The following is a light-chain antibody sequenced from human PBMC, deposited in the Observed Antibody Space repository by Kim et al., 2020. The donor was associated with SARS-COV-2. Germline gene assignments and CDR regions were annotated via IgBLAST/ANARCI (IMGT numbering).Light chain of an antibody. Sequence: QSVLTQPPSVSGAPGQRVTISCTGSSSNIGAGYDVHWYQQLPGTAPKLLIYGNSNRPSVVPDRFSGSKSGTSASLAITGLQAEDEADYYCQSYDSSLSGSGVFGTGTQLTVL. J-gene: IGLJ1*01. CDR1: SSNIGAGYD. V-gene: IGLV1-40*01. CDR3: QSYDSSLSGSGV. CDR2: GNS.